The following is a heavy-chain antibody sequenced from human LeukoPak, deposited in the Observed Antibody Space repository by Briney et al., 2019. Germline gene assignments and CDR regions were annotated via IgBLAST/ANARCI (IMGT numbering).Heavy chain of an antibody. CDR1: GYTFTGYY. D-gene: IGHD3-10*01. J-gene: IGHJ5*02. Sequence: GASVKVSCKASGYTFTGYYMHWVRQAPGQGLEWMGWINPNSGGTNYAQKSQGRVTMTRDTSISTAYMELSRLRSDDTAVYYCARDRITMVRGANGSWFDPWGQGTLVTVSS. CDR2: INPNSGGT. V-gene: IGHV1-2*02. CDR3: ARDRITMVRGANGSWFDP.